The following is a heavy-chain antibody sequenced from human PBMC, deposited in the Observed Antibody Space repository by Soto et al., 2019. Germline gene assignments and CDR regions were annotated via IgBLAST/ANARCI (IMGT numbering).Heavy chain of an antibody. CDR1: GGSVSADSTY. CDR3: ARDRGGSSGWYFGY. Sequence: QVQLQESGPRLVKPSETLSLTCSVSGGSVSADSTYWSWIRQSPEKGLEWIGYIYYSGSTSYNPSFKSRFTISLDRSKNKFSLKLNSVTAAYTAVYYCARDRGGSSGWYFGYWGQGTRVTVSS. V-gene: IGHV4-61*01. CDR2: IYYSGST. D-gene: IGHD6-19*01. J-gene: IGHJ4*02.